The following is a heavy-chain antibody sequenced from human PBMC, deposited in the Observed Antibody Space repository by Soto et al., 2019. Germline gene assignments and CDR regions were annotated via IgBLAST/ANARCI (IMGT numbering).Heavy chain of an antibody. Sequence: QAQLMQSGAEVKKPGSSVKVSCKASGGTFSGYAINWVRQAPGQGLEWMGGIIPLLGITDYGQKFQGRITIAADESTGTAYMGLRGLRSEDTAVYYCARDPRSITGTTTSEDFQHWGQGTLVSVCS. CDR2: IIPLLGIT. V-gene: IGHV1-69*01. CDR3: ARDPRSITGTTTSEDFQH. CDR1: GGTFSGYA. J-gene: IGHJ1*01. D-gene: IGHD1-20*01.